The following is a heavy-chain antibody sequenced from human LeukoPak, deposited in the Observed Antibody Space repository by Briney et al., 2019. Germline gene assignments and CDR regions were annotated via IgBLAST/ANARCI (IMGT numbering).Heavy chain of an antibody. J-gene: IGHJ5*02. Sequence: ASVKVSCKASGYTFTRYGISWVRQAPGQGLEWMGWISAYKDNTNYAQKFQDRVIMTADTSTSTAYMDLRSLRSDDTAVYYCARDRGSKAPNNWFDPWGQGTLVTVSS. CDR2: ISAYKDNT. CDR1: GYTFTRYG. CDR3: ARDRGSKAPNNWFDP. D-gene: IGHD3-16*01. V-gene: IGHV1-18*01.